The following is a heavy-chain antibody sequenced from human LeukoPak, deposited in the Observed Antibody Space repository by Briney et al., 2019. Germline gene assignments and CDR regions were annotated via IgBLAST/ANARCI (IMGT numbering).Heavy chain of an antibody. CDR1: GGSFSGYY. J-gene: IGHJ6*03. Sequence: SETLSLTCAVYGGSFSGYYWSWIRQPPGKGLEWIGEINHSGSTNYNPSLKSRVTISVDTSKNQFSLRLSSVTAADTAVYYCARTTVRYYYDSSGYYPHYYMDVWGKGTTVTISS. V-gene: IGHV4-34*01. CDR2: INHSGST. CDR3: ARTTVRYYYDSSGYYPHYYMDV. D-gene: IGHD3-22*01.